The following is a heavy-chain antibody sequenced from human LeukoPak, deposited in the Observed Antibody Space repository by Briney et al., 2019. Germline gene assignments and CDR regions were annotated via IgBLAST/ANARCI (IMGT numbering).Heavy chain of an antibody. J-gene: IGHJ4*02. D-gene: IGHD6-19*01. V-gene: IGHV1-69*13. CDR3: ARGPPYSGWYKYYFDY. Sequence: ASVKVSCKASGGTFSSYAISWVRQAPGQGLEWMGGIIPIFGTANYAQKFQGRVTITADEFTSTAYMELSSLRSEDTAVYYCARGPPYSGWYKYYFDYWGQGTLVTVSS. CDR2: IIPIFGTA. CDR1: GGTFSSYA.